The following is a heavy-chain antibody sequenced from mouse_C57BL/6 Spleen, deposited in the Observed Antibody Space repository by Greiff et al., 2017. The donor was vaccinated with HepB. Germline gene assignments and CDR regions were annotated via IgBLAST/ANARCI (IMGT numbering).Heavy chain of an antibody. CDR2: IDPSDSDT. CDR3: ARILLLSYAMDY. D-gene: IGHD1-1*01. V-gene: IGHV1-52*01. J-gene: IGHJ4*01. CDR1: GYTFTSYW. Sequence: QVQLQQPGAELVRPGSSVKLSCKASGYTFTSYWMHWVKQRPIQGLEWIGNIDPSDSDTHYNQKFKDKATLTVDKSSSTAYMQLSSLTSEDSAVYYCARILLLSYAMDYWGQGTSVTVSS.